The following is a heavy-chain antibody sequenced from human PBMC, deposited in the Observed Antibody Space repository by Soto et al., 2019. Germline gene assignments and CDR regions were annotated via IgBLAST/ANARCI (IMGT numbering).Heavy chain of an antibody. J-gene: IGHJ4*01. CDR3: ARSSSHYGDDGLSLGY. CDR1: GYTFSGYG. D-gene: IGHD4-17*01. V-gene: IGHV1-18*01. CDR2: ISAYNGNR. Sequence: QVQLVQSGAEVKKPGASVKVSCKASGYTFSGYGINWVRQAPGQGLERMGWISAYNGNRKYAKKFQGRVTMTTDTSTSTAHMELRSLRSDDTAVYFCARSSSHYGDDGLSLGYWGHGTLVTVSS.